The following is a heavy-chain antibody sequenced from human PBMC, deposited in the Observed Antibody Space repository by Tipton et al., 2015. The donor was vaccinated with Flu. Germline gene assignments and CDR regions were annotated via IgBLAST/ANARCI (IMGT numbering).Heavy chain of an antibody. V-gene: IGHV4-59*08. CDR2: IYYSGTT. D-gene: IGHD3-16*01. CDR3: ARHSRTRPFAL. J-gene: IGHJ4*02. CDR1: NGPIISYY. Sequence: LRLSCTVSNGPIISYYWSWIRQPPGKGLEWIGYIYYSGTTDYNPSLKSRVSISVDTSTNQFSLRLRSVTAADTAVYYCARHSRTRPFALWGQGSLVTVSS.